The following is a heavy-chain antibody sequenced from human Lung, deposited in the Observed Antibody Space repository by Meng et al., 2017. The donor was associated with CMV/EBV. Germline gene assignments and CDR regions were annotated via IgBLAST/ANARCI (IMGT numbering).Heavy chain of an antibody. J-gene: IGHJ4*02. CDR3: ASGPYDFWTGYHPIEY. CDR1: GFTFRTYA. Sequence: SXKISXAASGFTFRTYAMHWVRQAPGKGLECMAVISYDGSNKHYTDSVKGRFTISRDNSKNTLYLQMNSLRAEDTAVYYCASGPYDFWTGYHPIEYWGQGPLVTVSS. D-gene: IGHD3-3*01. CDR2: ISYDGSNK. V-gene: IGHV3-30*04.